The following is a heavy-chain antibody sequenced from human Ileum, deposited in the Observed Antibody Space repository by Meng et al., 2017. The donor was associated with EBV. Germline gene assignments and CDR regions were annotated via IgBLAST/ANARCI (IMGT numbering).Heavy chain of an antibody. CDR1: GGSISRSDW. J-gene: IGHJ4*02. Sequence: QVQLQESGPGLVKPSEXLSLTCAVSGGSISRSDWWSWVRQPPGKGLEWIGETSHSGSTNYSPSLKGRVTISLDKSKNQLSLKLNSVTAADTAVYYCASSDYYRSDYWGQGTLVTVSS. CDR3: ASSDYYRSDY. V-gene: IGHV4-4*02. CDR2: TSHSGST. D-gene: IGHD3-22*01.